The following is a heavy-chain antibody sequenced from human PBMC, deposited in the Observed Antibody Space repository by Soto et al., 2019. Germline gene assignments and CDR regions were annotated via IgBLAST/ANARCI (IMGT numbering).Heavy chain of an antibody. Sequence: SETLSLTCTVSGGSISSGGYYWSWIRQHPGKGLEWIGYIYYSGSTYYNPSLKSRVTISVDTSKNQFSLKLSSVTAADTAVYYCAGDGSYGSGSYDYWGQGTLVTVSS. J-gene: IGHJ4*02. D-gene: IGHD3-10*01. CDR3: AGDGSYGSGSYDY. V-gene: IGHV4-31*03. CDR1: GGSISSGGYY. CDR2: IYYSGST.